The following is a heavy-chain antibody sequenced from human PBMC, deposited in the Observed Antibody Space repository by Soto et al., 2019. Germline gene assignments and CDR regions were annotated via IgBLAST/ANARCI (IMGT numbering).Heavy chain of an antibody. CDR2: ISHDGGNK. D-gene: IGHD6-13*01. V-gene: IGHV3-30-3*01. CDR1: GFTFSTYA. Sequence: QVQLVESGGGVVHPGRSLRLSCAASGFTFSTYAMHWVRQAPGKGLEWVAVISHDGGNKYYADSVKGRFTISRDNSKNTVYLQMNSLRAEDTAVYYCARDVGGYSSSWLFDYWGQGTLVTVSS. CDR3: ARDVGGYSSSWLFDY. J-gene: IGHJ4*02.